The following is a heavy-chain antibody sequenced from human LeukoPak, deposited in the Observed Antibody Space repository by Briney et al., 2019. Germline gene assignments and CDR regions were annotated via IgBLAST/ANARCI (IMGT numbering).Heavy chain of an antibody. CDR2: INQDGSEK. Sequence: GGCLRLSCAAFGFTFTKYWMSWGRLAPGKGLEWVATINQDGSEKYFVDSEKGRFTISRDNAKTSLYLQMNSLRAEDTAVYYCAREPYYYDGSGVFDYWGQGTLVTVSS. CDR1: GFTFTKYW. V-gene: IGHV3-7*05. J-gene: IGHJ4*02. CDR3: AREPYYYDGSGVFDY. D-gene: IGHD3-22*01.